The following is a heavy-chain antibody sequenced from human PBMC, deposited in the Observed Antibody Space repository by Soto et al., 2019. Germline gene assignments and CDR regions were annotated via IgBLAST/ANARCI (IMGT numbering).Heavy chain of an antibody. J-gene: IGHJ3*02. CDR3: ARDRGRVGATRTDSFDI. CDR2: IYYSGST. D-gene: IGHD1-26*01. Sequence: SETLSLTCTVSGGSISSYYWSWIRQPPGKGLEWIGYIYYSGSTNYNPSLKSRVTISVDTSKNQFSLKLSSVTAAVTAVYYCARDRGRVGATRTDSFDIWGQGTMVTVSS. V-gene: IGHV4-59*01. CDR1: GGSISSYY.